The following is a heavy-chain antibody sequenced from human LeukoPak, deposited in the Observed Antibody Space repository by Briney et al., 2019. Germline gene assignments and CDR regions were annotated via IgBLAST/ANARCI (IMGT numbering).Heavy chain of an antibody. Sequence: GGSLRLSCAATGFTFSSYGMHWVRQAPGKGLEGVAFIRYDGSNKYYADSVKGRFTISRDNSKNTQYLQMNSLRAEDTAVYYCAKASTAVTTFDYWGQGTLVTVSS. CDR1: GFTFSSYG. CDR3: AKASTAVTTFDY. V-gene: IGHV3-30*02. CDR2: IRYDGSNK. J-gene: IGHJ4*02. D-gene: IGHD4-17*01.